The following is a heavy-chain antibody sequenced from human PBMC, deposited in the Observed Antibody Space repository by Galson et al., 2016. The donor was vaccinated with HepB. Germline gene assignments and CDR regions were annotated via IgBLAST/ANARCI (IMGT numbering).Heavy chain of an antibody. D-gene: IGHD5-12*01. Sequence: CAISGDSVSSNIAAWNWIRQSPSRGLEWLGTTYYKSKWYDDYALSMRSRITINADTSKNQFSLHLASVTPEETAVYYCARELDSGPNYFDYWGQGTLVTVSS. CDR2: TYYKSKWYD. J-gene: IGHJ4*02. V-gene: IGHV6-1*01. CDR1: GDSVSSNIAA. CDR3: ARELDSGPNYFDY.